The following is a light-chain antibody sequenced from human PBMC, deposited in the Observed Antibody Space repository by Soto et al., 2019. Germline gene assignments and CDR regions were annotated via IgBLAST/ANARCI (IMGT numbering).Light chain of an antibody. CDR3: QQYGSSPRT. CDR2: RTS. V-gene: IGKV3-20*01. Sequence: IVLTHTPSTLSLSPGERATLSCRASQSVSSSYLAWYQQKPGQAPRLLIYRTSNRATGIPDRFSGRAPGTDFTLTISRLEPDDFAGYHCQQYGSSPRTFCQCTKADIK. J-gene: IGKJ1*01. CDR1: QSVSSSY.